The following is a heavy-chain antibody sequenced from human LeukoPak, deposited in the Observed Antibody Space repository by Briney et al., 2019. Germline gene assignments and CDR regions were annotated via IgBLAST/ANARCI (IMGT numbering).Heavy chain of an antibody. D-gene: IGHD3-9*01. J-gene: IGHJ4*02. CDR3: AKVPGDFDWLFYFDY. V-gene: IGHV3-7*03. CDR1: GFTFSNYW. Sequence: AGGSLRLSCEGSGFTFSNYWMGWVRQAPGKGLQWVANIKTDGSEKYYVDSVKGRFTISRDNSKNTLYLQMNSLRAEDTAVYYCAKVPGDFDWLFYFDYWGQGTLVTVSS. CDR2: IKTDGSEK.